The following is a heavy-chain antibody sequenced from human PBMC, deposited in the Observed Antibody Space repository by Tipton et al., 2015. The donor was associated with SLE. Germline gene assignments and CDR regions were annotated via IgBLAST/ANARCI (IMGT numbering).Heavy chain of an antibody. Sequence: TLSLTCTVSGGSISSSSYYWGWIRQPPGKGLEWIGEINHSGTTNYNPSLKSRVTISVDTSKNQFSLNLSPLTAADTAVYYCVAILKGDYNSWFDPWGQGTQVTVSS. J-gene: IGHJ5*02. CDR1: GGSISSSSYY. CDR2: INHSGTT. D-gene: IGHD4-17*01. V-gene: IGHV4-39*01. CDR3: VAILKGDYNSWFDP.